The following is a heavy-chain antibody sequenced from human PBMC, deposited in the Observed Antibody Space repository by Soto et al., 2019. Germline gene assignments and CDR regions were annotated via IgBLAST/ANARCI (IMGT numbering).Heavy chain of an antibody. CDR2: TYYRSKWYN. CDR1: GDSVSSNSAT. V-gene: IGHV6-1*01. D-gene: IGHD3-22*01. CDR3: ARLIVVPYYFDS. Sequence: KQSQTLSLTCAISGDSVSSNSATWHWIRQSPSRGLEWLGRTYYRSKWYNDYALSVKSRMTINPDTSKNQFSLHLNSVTPEDTAVYYCARLIVVPYYFDSWGQGTLVTVSS. J-gene: IGHJ4*02.